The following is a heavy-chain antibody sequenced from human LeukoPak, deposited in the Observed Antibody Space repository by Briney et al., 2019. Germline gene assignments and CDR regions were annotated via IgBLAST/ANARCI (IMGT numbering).Heavy chain of an antibody. CDR1: GFNLGNYA. CDR3: AKGVRLWFAFYFDY. Sequence: GGSLRLSCAASGFNLGNYAMSWFRQAPGKGLEWVSAISGNGFNTYYADSVKGRFIISGESSGNTLSLQMHNLRAEDTAVYYCAKGVRLWFAFYFDYWGQGTLVTVSS. V-gene: IGHV3-23*01. D-gene: IGHD3-10*01. CDR2: ISGNGFNT. J-gene: IGHJ4*02.